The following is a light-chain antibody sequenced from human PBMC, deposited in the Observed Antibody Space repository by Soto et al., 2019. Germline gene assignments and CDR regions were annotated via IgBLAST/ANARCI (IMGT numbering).Light chain of an antibody. V-gene: IGKV1-39*01. Sequence: DIQMTQSPSSLSASVGDRVTITCRASQSISNYLNWYQQKQGKAPKLLIYATFSLQSGVPSRVSGSGAGTDCTLTISSLQPEEFATYACHQSHNTHPYTFGQGTRLDIK. CDR2: ATF. CDR1: QSISNY. J-gene: IGKJ2*01. CDR3: HQSHNTHPYT.